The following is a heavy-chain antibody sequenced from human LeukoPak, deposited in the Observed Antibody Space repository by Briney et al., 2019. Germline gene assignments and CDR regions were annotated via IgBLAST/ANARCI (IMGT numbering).Heavy chain of an antibody. CDR1: GGSFSGYY. V-gene: IGHV4-34*01. D-gene: IGHD1-26*01. CDR3: ARGVVGGAFDI. CDR2: INHSGST. Sequence: PSETLSLTCAVYGGSFSGYYWSWIRQPPGKGLEWIGEINHSGSTNYNPSLKSRVTISVDTSKNQFFLKLSSVTAADTAVYYCARGVVGGAFDIWGQGTMVTVSS. J-gene: IGHJ3*02.